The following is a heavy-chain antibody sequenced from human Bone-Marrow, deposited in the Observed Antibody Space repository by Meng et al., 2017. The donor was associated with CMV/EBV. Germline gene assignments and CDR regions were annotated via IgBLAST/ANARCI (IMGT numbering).Heavy chain of an antibody. D-gene: IGHD3-3*01. Sequence: GEYLKISCAASGFTFSSYWMSWVRQAPGKGLEWVANIKQDGSEKYYVDSVKGRFTISRDNAKNSLYLQMNSLRAEDTAVYYCAATIFGVAHGTDYWGQGTLVTVSS. V-gene: IGHV3-7*01. CDR3: AATIFGVAHGTDY. CDR2: IKQDGSEK. CDR1: GFTFSSYW. J-gene: IGHJ4*02.